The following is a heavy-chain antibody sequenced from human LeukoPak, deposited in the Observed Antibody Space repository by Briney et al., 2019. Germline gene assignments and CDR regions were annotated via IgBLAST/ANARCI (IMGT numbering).Heavy chain of an antibody. D-gene: IGHD3-16*01. CDR1: GFTFSHYW. Sequence: GGSLRLSCAASGFTFSHYWIHWVRQAPGKGLVWVSRINSDGSSTSYADSVKGRFTISRDNAKNTLYLQMNSLRAEDTGLYYCARLIDYYFDYWGQGTPVTVSS. V-gene: IGHV3-74*01. CDR2: INSDGSST. CDR3: ARLIDYYFDY. J-gene: IGHJ4*02.